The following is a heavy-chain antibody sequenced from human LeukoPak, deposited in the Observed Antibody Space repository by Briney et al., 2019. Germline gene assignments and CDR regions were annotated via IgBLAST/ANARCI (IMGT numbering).Heavy chain of an antibody. CDR1: GFTFSSYW. Sequence: GGSLRLSCAASGFTFSSYWMHWVRQAPGKGLVWVSRINSDGSSTTYADSVKGRVTISRDSARNTLYLQMNGLRAEDSAVYYCARSMGIAVSRNSNFDYWGQGILVTVSS. J-gene: IGHJ4*02. V-gene: IGHV3-74*01. D-gene: IGHD6-19*01. CDR2: INSDGSST. CDR3: ARSMGIAVSRNSNFDY.